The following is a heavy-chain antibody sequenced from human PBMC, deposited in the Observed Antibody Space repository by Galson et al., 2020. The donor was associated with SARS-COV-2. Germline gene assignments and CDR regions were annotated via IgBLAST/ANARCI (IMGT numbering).Heavy chain of an antibody. CDR3: AGAQGTSYYYGMDD. CDR2: ISYDGSNK. Sequence: GESLKISCAASGFTFSSYGMHWVRQAPGKGLEWVAVISYDGSNKYYADSVKGRFTISRDNSKNTLYLQMNSLRAEDTAVYYCAGAQGTSYYYGMDDWGQGTLVTVSS. J-gene: IGHJ6*02. V-gene: IGHV3-30*03. CDR1: GFTFSSYG.